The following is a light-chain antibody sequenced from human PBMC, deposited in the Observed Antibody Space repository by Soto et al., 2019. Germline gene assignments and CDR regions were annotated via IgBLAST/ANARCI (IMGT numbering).Light chain of an antibody. CDR1: SSDVGGYNY. J-gene: IGLJ2*01. V-gene: IGLV2-8*01. CDR2: EVT. CDR3: CSYADNYNVV. Sequence: QSALTQPPSASGSPGQSVTISCTGTSSDVGGYNYVSWYQQHPGKAPKVMIYEVTKRPSGVPDRFSGSKSGNTASLTVSGLQAEDEADYYCCSYADNYNVVFGGGTKLTVL.